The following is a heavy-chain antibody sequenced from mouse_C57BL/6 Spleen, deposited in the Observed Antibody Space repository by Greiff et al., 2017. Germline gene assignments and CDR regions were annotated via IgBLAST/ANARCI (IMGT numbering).Heavy chain of an antibody. J-gene: IGHJ2*01. CDR3: AKGARTVVASDC. Sequence: QVQLQQPGAELVKPGASVKMSCKASGYTFTSYWITWVKQRPGQGLEWIGDIYPGSGSTNYNEKFKSKATLTVDTSSSTAYMQLSSLTSEDSAVYYCAKGARTVVASDCWGQGTTLTVSS. V-gene: IGHV1-55*01. CDR2: IYPGSGST. D-gene: IGHD1-1*01. CDR1: GYTFTSYW.